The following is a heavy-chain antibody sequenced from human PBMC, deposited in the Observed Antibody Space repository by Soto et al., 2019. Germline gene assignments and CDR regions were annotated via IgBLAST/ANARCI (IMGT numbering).Heavy chain of an antibody. CDR2: ISTFNSNI. D-gene: IGHD3-10*01. J-gene: IGHJ4*02. CDR1: GYTFTSYG. V-gene: IGHV1-18*01. Sequence: ASVKVSCKASGYTFTSYGISWVRQAPGQGLEWMGWISTFNSNINYAQNLQGRVTMTRDTSTSTAYMELRSLRSDDTAVYYCARGSLLLWFGDPLDYWGQGTLVTVSS. CDR3: ARGSLLLWFGDPLDY.